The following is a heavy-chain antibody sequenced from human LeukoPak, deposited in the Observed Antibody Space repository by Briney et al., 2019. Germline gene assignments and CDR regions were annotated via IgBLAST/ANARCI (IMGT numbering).Heavy chain of an antibody. Sequence: GGSLRLSCAASGFTLSSYAMSWIRQAPGKGLEWVSYISSSGSTIYYADSVKGRFTISRDNAKNSLYLQMNSLRAEGTAVYYCARAPSITIFGVVTGRGNWFDPWGQGTLVTVSS. D-gene: IGHD3-3*01. CDR2: ISSSGSTI. V-gene: IGHV3-11*04. J-gene: IGHJ5*02. CDR3: ARAPSITIFGVVTGRGNWFDP. CDR1: GFTLSSYA.